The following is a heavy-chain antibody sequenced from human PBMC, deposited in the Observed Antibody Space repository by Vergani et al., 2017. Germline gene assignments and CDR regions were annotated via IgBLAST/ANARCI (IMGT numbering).Heavy chain of an antibody. D-gene: IGHD4-11*01. Sequence: QVHLVESGGGVVQPGRSLRLSCAASGFTFGSFGMHWVRQAPGKGLEWVAVIWYDGRNKQYADSVKGRFTVSRDNSQSTLYLQMNSLRAEDTAMYYCARESRGYSTRDYYYYYMDVWGKXP. CDR2: IWYDGRNK. CDR3: ARESRGYSTRDYYYYYMDV. J-gene: IGHJ6*03. CDR1: GFTFGSFG. V-gene: IGHV3-33*01.